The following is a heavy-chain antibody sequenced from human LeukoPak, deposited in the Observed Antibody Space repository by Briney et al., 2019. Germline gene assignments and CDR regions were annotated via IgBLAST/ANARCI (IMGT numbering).Heavy chain of an antibody. CDR1: GFTVDSNY. CDR2: ISDSGVTA. J-gene: IGHJ4*02. D-gene: IGHD3-16*01. CDR3: ANLNAPYWGNFDN. V-gene: IGHV3-23*01. Sequence: GGSLRLSCAASGFTVDSNYLSWVRQAPGQGLDWVSAISDSGVTAYYADSVKGRFTIFRDNSESTVYLQMNRLRAEDTAVYYCANLNAPYWGNFDNWGQGTRVTVSS.